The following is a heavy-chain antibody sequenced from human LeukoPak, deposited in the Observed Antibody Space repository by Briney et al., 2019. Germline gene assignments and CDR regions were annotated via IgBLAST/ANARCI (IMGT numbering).Heavy chain of an antibody. D-gene: IGHD6-19*01. J-gene: IGHJ4*02. CDR1: GFTFSSYS. Sequence: PGGSLRLSCAASGFTFSSYSINWVRQAPGKGLEWLSYISSSSRTISYADSLKGRLTVSRDNAKNSLDLQMNSLRVEDTAVYYCARVGTSGWTSDYWGQGTLVTVSS. CDR3: ARVGTSGWTSDY. CDR2: ISSSSRTI. V-gene: IGHV3-48*04.